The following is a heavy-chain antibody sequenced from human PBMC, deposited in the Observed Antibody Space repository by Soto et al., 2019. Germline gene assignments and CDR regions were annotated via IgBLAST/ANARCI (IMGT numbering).Heavy chain of an antibody. CDR2: IIPILGIA. D-gene: IGHD3-3*01. Sequence: AVKVPCKASAGTFSSYTISWVRQAPGQGLEWMGRIIPILGIANYAQKFQGRVTITADKSTSTAYMELSSLRSEDTAVYYCAREPNYDFWSGYYPGIGPYFDYWGQGTPVTVSS. V-gene: IGHV1-69*04. J-gene: IGHJ4*02. CDR1: AGTFSSYT. CDR3: AREPNYDFWSGYYPGIGPYFDY.